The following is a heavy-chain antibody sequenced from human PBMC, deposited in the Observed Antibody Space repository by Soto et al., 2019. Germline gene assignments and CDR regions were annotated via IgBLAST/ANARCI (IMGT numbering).Heavy chain of an antibody. V-gene: IGHV1-46*03. J-gene: IGHJ6*02. Sequence: ASVKVSCKASGYTFTSYYMHWVRQAPGQGLEWMGIINPSGGSTSYAQKFQGRVTMTRDTSTSTVYMELSSLRSEDTAVYYCARAREEYYYGSGSYLGMDGWGQGNTVTVSS. CDR1: GYTFTSYY. D-gene: IGHD3-10*01. CDR3: ARAREEYYYGSGSYLGMDG. CDR2: INPSGGST.